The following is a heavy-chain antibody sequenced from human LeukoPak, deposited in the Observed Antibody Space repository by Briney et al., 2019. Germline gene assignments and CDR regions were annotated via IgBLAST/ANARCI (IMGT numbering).Heavy chain of an antibody. D-gene: IGHD2-2*01. CDR1: GCTFSTYA. V-gene: IGHV3-23*01. J-gene: IGHJ4*02. Sequence: GGTLRLSCAASGCTFSTYAMSWGRQAPARGLEWVSTLSGSGACTYSDSVKGRFTIYRANSENPLYLELTSLRAEDTGVYYCAKDVSVRVKYCTSPSCYYPFDCWGQGTLVTVSS. CDR2: LSGSGACT. CDR3: AKDVSVRVKYCTSPSCYYPFDC.